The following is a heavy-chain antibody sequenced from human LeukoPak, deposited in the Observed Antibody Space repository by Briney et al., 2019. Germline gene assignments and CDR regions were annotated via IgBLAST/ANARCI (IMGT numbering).Heavy chain of an antibody. Sequence: PGGSLRLSCAASGFTFDDYAMHGVRQAPGKGLEGVSGISWNSGSIGYADSVKGRFTISRDNAKNSLYLQMNSLRAEDTALYYRAKDLSPVTPLYGMDVWGQGTPVTVSS. CDR1: GFTFDDYA. V-gene: IGHV3-9*01. D-gene: IGHD4-17*01. J-gene: IGHJ6*02. CDR3: AKDLSPVTPLYGMDV. CDR2: ISWNSGSI.